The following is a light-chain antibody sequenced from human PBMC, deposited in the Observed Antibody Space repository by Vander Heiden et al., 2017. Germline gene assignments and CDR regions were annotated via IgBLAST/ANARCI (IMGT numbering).Light chain of an antibody. CDR1: QSISSY. CDR2: GAS. V-gene: IGKV1-39*01. J-gene: IGKJ3*01. Sequence: DIQMTQSPSSLSASVGDRVTITCRASQSISSYLNWYQQKPGKAPKLLIYGASSLQSGVPLRFSGSGSGTDFALTISSLQPAGFAIYYCQQSYSNPFTFGPGTKVDIK. CDR3: QQSYSNPFT.